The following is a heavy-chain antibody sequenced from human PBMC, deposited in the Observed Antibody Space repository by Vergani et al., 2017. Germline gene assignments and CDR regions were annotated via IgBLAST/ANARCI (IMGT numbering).Heavy chain of an antibody. Sequence: EVEVVESGGGLVQPGGSLRLSCAASGFTFSNYDFHWVRQTAGNSLEWVSSIGVDGDTYYSDSVKGRFTISRANGMNSLYLQMDSLRAEDTAVYYCAREYCGTGNCYGWYYLEVWGEGTTVTVSS. V-gene: IGHV3-13*01. CDR2: IGVDGDT. CDR1: GFTFSNYD. J-gene: IGHJ6*03. CDR3: AREYCGTGNCYGWYYLEV. D-gene: IGHD2-21*01.